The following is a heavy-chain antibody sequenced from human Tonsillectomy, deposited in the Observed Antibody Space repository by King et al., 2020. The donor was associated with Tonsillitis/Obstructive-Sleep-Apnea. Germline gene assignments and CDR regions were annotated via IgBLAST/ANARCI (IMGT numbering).Heavy chain of an antibody. CDR3: AKSHRGVAGDFDY. Sequence: VQLVESGGGLVQPGGSLRLSCEASGFTFSSYAMSWVRQAPGKGLEWVSGISGSGGSTYYADSVKGRFTISRDNSKNTLYLQTNSLRAEDMAVYYCAKSHRGVAGDFDYWGQGTLVTVSS. V-gene: IGHV3-23*04. D-gene: IGHD6-19*01. CDR1: GFTFSSYA. CDR2: ISGSGGST. J-gene: IGHJ4*02.